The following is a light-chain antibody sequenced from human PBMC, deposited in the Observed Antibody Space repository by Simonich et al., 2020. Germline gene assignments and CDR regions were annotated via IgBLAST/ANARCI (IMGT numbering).Light chain of an antibody. CDR2: DVS. V-gene: IGLV2-14*02. CDR1: SSDVGSYNR. J-gene: IGLJ3*02. Sequence: QAAVTQPASVSGSPGQPITIPCTGTSSDVGSYNRVSWYQQHPGKAPKRMIYDVSKRPSGVSDRFSGSKCGHTTSLTISGLQAADEADYYCLSYTSSSTWVFGGGTKLTVL. CDR3: LSYTSSSTWV.